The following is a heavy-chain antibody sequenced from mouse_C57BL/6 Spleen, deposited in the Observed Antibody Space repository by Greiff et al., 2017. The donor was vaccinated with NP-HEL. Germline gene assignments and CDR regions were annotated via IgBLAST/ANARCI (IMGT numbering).Heavy chain of an antibody. Sequence: QVQLQQSGPELVKPGASVKISCKASGYAFSSSWMNWVKQRPGKGLEWIGRIYPGDGDTNYNGKFKGKATLTADTSSSTAYMQLSSLTSEDSAVYFCARTILIYDYWYFDVWGTGTTVTVSS. V-gene: IGHV1-82*01. D-gene: IGHD2-12*01. CDR1: GYAFSSSW. J-gene: IGHJ1*03. CDR2: IYPGDGDT. CDR3: ARTILIYDYWYFDV.